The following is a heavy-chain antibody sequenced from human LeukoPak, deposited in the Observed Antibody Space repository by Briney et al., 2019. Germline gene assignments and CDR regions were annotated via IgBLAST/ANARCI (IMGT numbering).Heavy chain of an antibody. J-gene: IGHJ4*02. V-gene: IGHV4-61*02. CDR3: AAETLGIGFDF. CDR2: IYASGST. Sequence: SQTLSLTCTVSGYSISSGGYYWSWIRQPAGKGLEWIGRIYASGSTNYNPSLASRVTISLDTSKNQFSLKLSSVTAADTAVYYCAAETLGIGFDFWGQGPLVTVSS. CDR1: GYSISSGGYY. D-gene: IGHD1-26*01.